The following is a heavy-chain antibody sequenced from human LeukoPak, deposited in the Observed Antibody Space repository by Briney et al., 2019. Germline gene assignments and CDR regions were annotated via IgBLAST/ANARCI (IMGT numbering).Heavy chain of an antibody. D-gene: IGHD4-11*01. Sequence: ASVKVSCKASGYTFTSYGISWVRQAPGQGLERMGWISAYNGNTNYAQKFQGRVTMTTDTSTSTAYMELRSLRSDDTAVYYCARYTVTVYYYYYYMDVWGKGTTVTVSS. V-gene: IGHV1-18*01. CDR2: ISAYNGNT. CDR1: GYTFTSYG. J-gene: IGHJ6*03. CDR3: ARYTVTVYYYYYYMDV.